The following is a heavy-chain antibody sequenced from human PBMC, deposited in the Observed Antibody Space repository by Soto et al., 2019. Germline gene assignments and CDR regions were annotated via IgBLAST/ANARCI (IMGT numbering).Heavy chain of an antibody. CDR3: ARSMTTVVTLDY. CDR1: GGSISSSSYY. J-gene: IGHJ4*02. V-gene: IGHV4-39*01. D-gene: IGHD4-17*01. Sequence: QLQLQESGPGLVKPSETLSLTCTVSGGSISSSSYYWGWIRQPPGKGLEWIGSIYYSGSTYYNPSLKRRVTISVDTSKNQFPRKLSSVTAADTAVYYCARSMTTVVTLDYWGQGTLVTVSS. CDR2: IYYSGST.